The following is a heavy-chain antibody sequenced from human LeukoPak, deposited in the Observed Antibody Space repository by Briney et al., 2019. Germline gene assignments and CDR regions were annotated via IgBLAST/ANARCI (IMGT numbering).Heavy chain of an antibody. CDR3: ARGHNIRYYYYMDV. CDR2: INPNSGGT. J-gene: IGHJ6*03. V-gene: IGHV1-2*02. Sequence: GASVKVSCKASGYTFTGYYMHWVRQAPGQGLEWTGWINPNSGGTNYAQKFQGRVTMTRDTSISTAYMELSRLRSDGTAVYYCARGHNIRYYYYMDVWGKGTTVTVSS. CDR1: GYTFTGYY. D-gene: IGHD1-1*01.